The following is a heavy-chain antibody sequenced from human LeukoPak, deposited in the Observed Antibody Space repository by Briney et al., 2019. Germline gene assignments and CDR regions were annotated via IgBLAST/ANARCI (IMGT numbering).Heavy chain of an antibody. Sequence: ASVKVSCKASGYTFTSYGISWVRQAPGQGLEWMGWISAYNGNTNYAQKLQGRVTMTTDTSTSTAYMELRSLRSDDTAVYYCARDPQPTSYGSGSYLDYWGQGTLVTVSS. D-gene: IGHD3-10*01. CDR1: GYTFTSYG. CDR3: ARDPQPTSYGSGSYLDY. V-gene: IGHV1-18*04. CDR2: ISAYNGNT. J-gene: IGHJ4*02.